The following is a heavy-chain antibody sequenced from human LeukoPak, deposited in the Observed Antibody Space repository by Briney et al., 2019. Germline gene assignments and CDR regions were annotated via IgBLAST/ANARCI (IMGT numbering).Heavy chain of an antibody. V-gene: IGHV4-4*07. D-gene: IGHD1-26*01. CDR2: IYTSGST. CDR1: GGSISSYS. Sequence: KPSETLSLTCTVSGGSISSYSWSWIRQPAGKGLEWIGRIYTSGSTNYNPSLKSRVTMSVDASKNQFSLKLSSVTAADTAVYYCASSYSGSHPIFDYWGQGTLVIVSS. J-gene: IGHJ4*02. CDR3: ASSYSGSHPIFDY.